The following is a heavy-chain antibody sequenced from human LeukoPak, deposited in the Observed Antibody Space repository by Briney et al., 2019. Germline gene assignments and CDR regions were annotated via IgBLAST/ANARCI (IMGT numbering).Heavy chain of an antibody. CDR2: IYHSGST. CDR3: ARNDNWNYGPRNAFDI. Sequence: SGTLSLTCAVSGGSICSSNWWSWVRQPPGKGLEWIGEIYHSGSTNYNPSLKSRVTISVDKSKNQFSLKLSSVTAADTAVYYCARNDNWNYGPRNAFDIWGQGTMVTVSS. J-gene: IGHJ3*02. D-gene: IGHD1-7*01. CDR1: GGSICSSNW. V-gene: IGHV4-4*02.